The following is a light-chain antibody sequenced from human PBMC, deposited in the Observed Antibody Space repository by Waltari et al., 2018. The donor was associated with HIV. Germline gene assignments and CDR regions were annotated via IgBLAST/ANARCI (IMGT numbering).Light chain of an antibody. CDR1: TSNLGSNF. J-gene: IGLJ3*02. Sequence: QSVLTQPPSVSAAPGQNVTISCSGSTSNLGSNFVSWYHPRPGTATQLLISENNKRPSGIPDRFSGYKSGTSATLGITGLQTGDEAEYYCGTWYSSLTGGPVFGGGTKLTVL. CDR3: GTWYSSLTGGPV. V-gene: IGLV1-51*02. CDR2: ENN.